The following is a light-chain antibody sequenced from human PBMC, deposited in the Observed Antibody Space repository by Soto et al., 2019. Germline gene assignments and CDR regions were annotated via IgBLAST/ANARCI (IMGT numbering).Light chain of an antibody. CDR3: QQGSNWPPRT. CDR1: QSVSTY. Sequence: EIVLTQSPATLSLSPGERATLSCRASQSVSTYLAWYQQKPGQPPRLLIYDASNRATGIPARFSGSGSGTDFTLTISSLEAEDFAVYYCQQGSNWPPRTFGQGTKVDIK. J-gene: IGKJ1*01. V-gene: IGKV3-11*01. CDR2: DAS.